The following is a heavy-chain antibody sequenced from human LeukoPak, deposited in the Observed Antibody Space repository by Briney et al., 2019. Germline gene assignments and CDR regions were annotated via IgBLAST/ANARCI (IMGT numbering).Heavy chain of an antibody. CDR3: ARFNSGSYQHYFDC. D-gene: IGHD1-26*01. J-gene: IGHJ4*02. V-gene: IGHV4-39*07. Sequence: SETLSLTCTVSGGSISSSSYYWGWIRQPPGKGLEWIGSIYYSGSTYYNPSLKSRVTISVDTSKNQFSLKLSSVTAADTAMYYCARFNSGSYQHYFDCWGPGNPGHRLL. CDR2: IYYSGST. CDR1: GGSISSSSYY.